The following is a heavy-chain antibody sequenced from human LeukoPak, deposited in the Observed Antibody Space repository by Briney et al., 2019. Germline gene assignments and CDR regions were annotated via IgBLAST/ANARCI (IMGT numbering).Heavy chain of an antibody. CDR1: GYTFTSNY. CDR3: ARRAGAYSHPYDY. Sequence: ASVKVSCKAFGYTFTSNYMHWVRQAPGQGPEWMGVISPSGGSTTYAQKFQGRVTLARDMSTSTDYLELSSLRSEDTAVYYCARRAGAYSHPYDYWGQGTLVTVSS. V-gene: IGHV1-46*01. CDR2: ISPSGGST. J-gene: IGHJ4*02. D-gene: IGHD4/OR15-4a*01.